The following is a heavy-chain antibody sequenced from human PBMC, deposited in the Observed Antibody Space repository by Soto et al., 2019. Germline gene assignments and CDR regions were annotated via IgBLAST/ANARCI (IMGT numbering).Heavy chain of an antibody. V-gene: IGHV3-9*01. CDR1: GFTFDDYA. CDR3: AKDRGSYRYYGMDV. D-gene: IGHD1-26*01. J-gene: IGHJ6*02. Sequence: PGGSLRLSCAASGFTFDDYAMHWVRQAPGKGLEWVSGISWNSGSIGYADSVKGRFTISRDNAKNSLYLQMNSLRAEDTALYYCAKDRGSYRYYGMDVWGQGTTVTVSS. CDR2: ISWNSGSI.